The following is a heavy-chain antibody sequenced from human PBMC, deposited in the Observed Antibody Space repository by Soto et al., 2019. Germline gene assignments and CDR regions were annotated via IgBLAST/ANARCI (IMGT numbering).Heavy chain of an antibody. V-gene: IGHV2-5*02. CDR2: IYWDDDK. CDR3: ARSYHATGTTFDY. J-gene: IGHJ4*02. D-gene: IGHD1-1*01. CDR1: EFSLSSSGVG. Sequence: QITLKESGPTLVKPTQTLTLTCTVSEFSLSSSGVGVGWIRQPPGKALEWLALIYWDDDKRYSPSLTSRLTTNKDTPNKQVVLTMTNMDPVDTGTYYCARSYHATGTTFDYWGQGTLVTVSS.